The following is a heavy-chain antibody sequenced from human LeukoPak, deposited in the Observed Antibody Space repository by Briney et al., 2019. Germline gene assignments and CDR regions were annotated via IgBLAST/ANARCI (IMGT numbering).Heavy chain of an antibody. CDR3: ARDSTGYGYEEWY. D-gene: IGHD5-18*01. CDR2: IKQDGSEK. Sequence: GGSLRLSCATSGFTFSSYWMSWVRQAPGKGLEWVANIKQDGSEKYYVDSVKGRFTISRDNAKNLLYLQMNSLRAEDTAVYYCARDSTGYGYEEWYWGQGTLVTVSS. CDR1: GFTFSSYW. J-gene: IGHJ4*02. V-gene: IGHV3-7*01.